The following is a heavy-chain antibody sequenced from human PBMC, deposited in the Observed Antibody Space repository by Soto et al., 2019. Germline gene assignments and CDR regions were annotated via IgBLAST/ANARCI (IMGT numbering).Heavy chain of an antibody. D-gene: IGHD1-26*01. CDR3: TREGAAHDY. J-gene: IGHJ4*02. CDR1: GFTFSGST. CDR2: IRSKTNSYAT. V-gene: IGHV3-73*02. Sequence: EVQLVESGGGLVQPGGSLKLSCAASGFTFSGSTMHWVRQASGKGLEWVGRIRSKTNSYATAYAASLKGRFTISRDDSKNTAFLEMNSLKIGDTAVYYCTREGAAHDYWGQGTLVTVSS.